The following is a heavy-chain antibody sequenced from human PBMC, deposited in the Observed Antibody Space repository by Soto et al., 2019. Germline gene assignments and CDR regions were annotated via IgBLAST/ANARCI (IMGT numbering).Heavy chain of an antibody. J-gene: IGHJ4*02. Sequence: PSETLSLTCNVSGGSITGYHWSWIRQPPGKGLEWIGYISNSGSTNYNPSLKSRVTISVDTSKNQISLNLISVTAADTAVYYCADTPCYWGQGTFVTVSS. V-gene: IGHV4-59*01. CDR2: ISNSGST. D-gene: IGHD5-18*01. CDR3: ADTPCY. CDR1: GGSITGYH.